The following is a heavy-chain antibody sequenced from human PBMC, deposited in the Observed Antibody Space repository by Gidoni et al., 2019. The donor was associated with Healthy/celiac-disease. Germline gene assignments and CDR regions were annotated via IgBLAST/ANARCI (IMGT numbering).Heavy chain of an antibody. J-gene: IGHJ4*02. V-gene: IGHV3-23*01. CDR1: GFTFSSYA. CDR2: ISGSGGST. D-gene: IGHD3-3*01. CDR3: AKDTYYDFWSGYYNDY. Sequence: LESGGGLVQPGGSLRLSCAASGFTFSSYAMSWVRQAPGKGLEWVSAISGSGGSTYYADSVKGRFTISRDNSKNTLYLQMNSLRAEDTAVYYCAKDTYYDFWSGYYNDYWGQGTLVTVSS.